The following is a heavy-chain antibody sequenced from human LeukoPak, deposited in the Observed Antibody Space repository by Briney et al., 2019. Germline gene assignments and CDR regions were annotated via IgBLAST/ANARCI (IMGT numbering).Heavy chain of an antibody. V-gene: IGHV3-53*04. J-gene: IGHJ5*02. CDR1: GFTVSSNY. CDR3: ARVDIGWFDP. D-gene: IGHD2-2*03. CDR2: IYSGGST. Sequence: GGSLGLSCAASGFTVSSNYMSWVRQAPGKGLEWVSVIYSGGSTYYADSVKGRFTISRHNSKNTLYLQMNSLRAEDTAVYYCARVDIGWFDPWGQGTLVTVSS.